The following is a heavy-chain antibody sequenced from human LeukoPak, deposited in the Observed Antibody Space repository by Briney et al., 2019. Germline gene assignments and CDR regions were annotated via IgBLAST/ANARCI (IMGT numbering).Heavy chain of an antibody. D-gene: IGHD1-26*01. V-gene: IGHV4-4*02. CDR2: IYHSGNT. CDR3: AREEMPGKFDY. CDR1: GDSISSSHW. J-gene: IGHJ4*02. Sequence: NTSETLSLTCAVSGDSISSSHWWSWVRQSPGKGLEWIGEIYHSGNTNYNPSLKSRVAISLDKSSNQFSLRLTSVTAADTAMYFCAREEMPGKFDYWGQGTLVTVSS.